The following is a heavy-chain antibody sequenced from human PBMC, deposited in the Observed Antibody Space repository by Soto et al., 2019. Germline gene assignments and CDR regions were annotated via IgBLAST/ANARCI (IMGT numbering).Heavy chain of an antibody. D-gene: IGHD3-3*01. J-gene: IGHJ4*02. Sequence: ASVKVSCKASGYNFINYDLRWVRPAAGQGLEWMGWMSPMTGMTKTTYLPDFKHRLNMTWDNSLTTAYLEVRALTSDDTAVYFCARGGTAGYDFWSNPRGDGLAYWGQGTLVTVSS. V-gene: IGHV1-8*01. CDR1: GYNFINYD. CDR2: MSPMTGMTKT. CDR3: ARGGTAGYDFWSNPRGDGLAY.